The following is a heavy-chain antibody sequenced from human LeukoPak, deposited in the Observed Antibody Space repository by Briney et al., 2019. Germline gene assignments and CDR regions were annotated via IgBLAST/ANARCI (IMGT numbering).Heavy chain of an antibody. D-gene: IGHD2-15*01. V-gene: IGHV3-30*18. CDR3: AKSRGGHDDY. J-gene: IGHJ4*02. CDR1: GFTFSSYG. Sequence: GGSLRLSCAASGFTFSSYGMHWVRQAPGKGLEWVAVISYDGSNKYYADSVKGRFTIPRDNSKNTLYLQMNSLRAEDTVVYYCAKSRGGHDDYWGQGTLVTVSS. CDR2: ISYDGSNK.